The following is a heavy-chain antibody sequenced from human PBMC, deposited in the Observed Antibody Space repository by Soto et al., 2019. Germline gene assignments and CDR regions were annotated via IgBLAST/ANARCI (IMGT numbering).Heavy chain of an antibody. J-gene: IGHJ3*02. CDR3: ARDFISDGAFDS. D-gene: IGHD3-16*02. CDR1: GFTFSSYG. Sequence: QVQLVESGGGVVQPGRSLRLSCAASGFTFSSYGMHWVRQAPGKGLEWVAVIWYDGSNKYYADSVKGRFTISRDNSKNTLYLQMNSLRAEDTAVYYCARDFISDGAFDSWGQGTMVTVSS. CDR2: IWYDGSNK. V-gene: IGHV3-33*01.